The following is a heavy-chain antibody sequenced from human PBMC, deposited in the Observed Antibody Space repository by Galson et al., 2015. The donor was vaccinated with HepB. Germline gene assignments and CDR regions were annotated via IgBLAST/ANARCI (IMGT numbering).Heavy chain of an antibody. CDR2: VSGYDGSA. D-gene: IGHD1-7*01. Sequence: SVKVSCKASGYDFNKYGLSWVRQAPGQGLEWMGWVSGYDGSANYAPKFQGRVTMTTQKSTGTAFMEMRRLRSDDTAVYYCARDSRLELQLNNYFSYGMDVWGQGSAVLVSS. V-gene: IGHV1-18*01. CDR3: ARDSRLELQLNNYFSYGMDV. CDR1: GYDFNKYG. J-gene: IGHJ6*02.